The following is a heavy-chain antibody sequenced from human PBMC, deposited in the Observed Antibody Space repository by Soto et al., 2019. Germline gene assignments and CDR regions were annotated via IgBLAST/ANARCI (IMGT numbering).Heavy chain of an antibody. V-gene: IGHV3-23*01. CDR3: AKDYDFWSGYYRPFYGMDV. Sequence: GGSLRLSCAASGFTFSSYAMSWVRQAPGKGLEWVSAISGSGGSTYYADSVKGRFTISRDNSKNTLYLQMNSLRAEDTAVYYCAKDYDFWSGYYRPFYGMDVWGQGTTVTVSS. CDR1: GFTFSSYA. CDR2: ISGSGGST. J-gene: IGHJ6*02. D-gene: IGHD3-3*01.